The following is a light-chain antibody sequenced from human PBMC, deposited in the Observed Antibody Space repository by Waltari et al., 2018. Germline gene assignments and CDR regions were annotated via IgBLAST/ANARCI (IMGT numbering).Light chain of an antibody. CDR1: SRHISYA. CDR3: QTWGTGIQV. Sequence: QLVVTQSPSASASLGASVQLTCTLSSRHISYALPWHQQQPEKGPRYLMKVNSDGSHNQGDGIPDRFSGSSSGAERYLTISSLQSEDEADYYCQTWGTGIQVFGAGTKVTVL. CDR2: VNSDGSH. V-gene: IGLV4-69*01. J-gene: IGLJ1*01.